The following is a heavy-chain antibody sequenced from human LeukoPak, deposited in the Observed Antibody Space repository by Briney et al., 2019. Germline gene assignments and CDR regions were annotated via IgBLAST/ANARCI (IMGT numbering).Heavy chain of an antibody. CDR2: IRYDGSNK. CDR1: GFTFSSYG. Sequence: GGSLRLSCAASGFTFSSYGMHWVRQAPGKGLEWVAFIRYDGSNKYYADSVEGRFTISRDNSKNTLYLQMNSLRAEDTAVYYCAKDKGNWNPDYWGQGTLVTVSS. V-gene: IGHV3-30*02. D-gene: IGHD1-1*01. CDR3: AKDKGNWNPDY. J-gene: IGHJ4*02.